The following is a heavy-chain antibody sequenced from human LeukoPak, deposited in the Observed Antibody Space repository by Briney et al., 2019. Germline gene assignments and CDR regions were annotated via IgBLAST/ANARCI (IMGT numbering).Heavy chain of an antibody. CDR3: VKGTPVARQIFDW. J-gene: IGHJ4*02. CDR1: GFDFSNCG. V-gene: IGHV3-30*18. CDR2: ISADGSDT. Sequence: GSSLRLSCATSGFDFSNCGMHWVRQAPGKGLEWLAAISADGSDTYYADSVKGRFDISRDNSENTLFLQLNSLRAEDTSVYYCVKGTPVARQIFDWWAQGTLVTVSS. D-gene: IGHD6-6*01.